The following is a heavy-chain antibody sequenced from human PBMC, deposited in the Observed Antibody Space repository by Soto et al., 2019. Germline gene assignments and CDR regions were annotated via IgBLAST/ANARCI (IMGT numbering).Heavy chain of an antibody. CDR1: GLTFSSSW. V-gene: IGHV3-74*01. CDR3: ARDRGSYNGIFDY. CDR2: INVDGSAT. J-gene: IGHJ4*02. Sequence: EVQLVESGGGLVQPGGSRRLSCAVSGLTFSSSWMHWVRQAPGKGLVWVSRINVDGSATHYADSVQGRFTISRDNAKNILYLQMTSLSAEDTAVYYCARDRGSYNGIFDYWGRGTLVSVSS. D-gene: IGHD2-15*01.